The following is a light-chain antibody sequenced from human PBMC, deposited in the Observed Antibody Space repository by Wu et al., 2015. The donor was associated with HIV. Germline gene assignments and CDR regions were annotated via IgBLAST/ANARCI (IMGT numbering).Light chain of an antibody. CDR2: IAT. J-gene: IGKJ4*01. CDR3: QQYDSLPLT. CDR1: QSLTKYQ. V-gene: IGKV3-20*01. Sequence: EIVLTQSPSTLSLSPGDRATLSCRASQSLTKYQLAWYQQKPGQAPRLLILIATSRATGVPDRFSGSGSGTDFTLTITRLEPEDFAVYYCQQYDSLPLTFGGGPRWRS.